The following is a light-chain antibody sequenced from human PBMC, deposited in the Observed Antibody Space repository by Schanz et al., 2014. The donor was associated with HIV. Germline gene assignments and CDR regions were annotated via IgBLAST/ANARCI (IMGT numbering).Light chain of an antibody. CDR2: EVS. CDR1: SSDIGTYNR. Sequence: QSVLTQPPSVSGSPGQSVTISCTGTSSDIGTYNRVSWYQQSPGTAPKLLIYEVSDRPSGIPDRFSGSKSGNTASLTISGLQAEDEADYYCNSYSHSNTYVFGSGTKLTVL. V-gene: IGLV2-18*02. J-gene: IGLJ1*01. CDR3: NSYSHSNTYV.